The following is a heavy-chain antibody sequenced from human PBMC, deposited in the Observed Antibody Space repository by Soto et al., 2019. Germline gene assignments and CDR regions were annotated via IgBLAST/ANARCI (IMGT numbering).Heavy chain of an antibody. V-gene: IGHV1-18*01. J-gene: IGHJ5*02. Sequence: ASVKVSCKASGYTFTSSGISWVRQAPGQGLEWMGWISAYNGNTNYAQKLQGRVTMTTDTSTSTAYMELRSLRSDDTAVYYCARSEITMIDAPPNWFDPWGQGTLVTVSS. CDR1: GYTFTSSG. D-gene: IGHD3-22*01. CDR2: ISAYNGNT. CDR3: ARSEITMIDAPPNWFDP.